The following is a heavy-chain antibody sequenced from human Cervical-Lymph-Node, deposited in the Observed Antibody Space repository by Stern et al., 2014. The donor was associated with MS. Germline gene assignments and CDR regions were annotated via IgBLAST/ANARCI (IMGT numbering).Heavy chain of an antibody. CDR3: ATDPGFSHVDC. CDR2: FDPEEGET. CDR1: GYTLTDLS. J-gene: IGHJ4*02. D-gene: IGHD6-25*01. Sequence: QVQLVESGAEVKKPGASVKVSCKVSGYTLTDLSMHWVRQVPGEGLEWMGGFDPEEGETVYAQKFQGRVTMTEDTSTDTAYMELSSLRSEDTAVYYCATDPGFSHVDCWGQGTLVTVSS. V-gene: IGHV1-24*01.